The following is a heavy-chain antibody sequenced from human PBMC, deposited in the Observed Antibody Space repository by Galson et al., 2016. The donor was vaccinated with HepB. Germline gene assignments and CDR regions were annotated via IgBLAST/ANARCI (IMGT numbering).Heavy chain of an antibody. J-gene: IGHJ4*02. V-gene: IGHV2-5*02. CDR3: SHSGVSGDHFNY. CDR1: GFSVSTTGVS. Sequence: PALVKPTQTLTLTCTLSGFSVSTTGVSVGWIRQPPGKALEWLALIYWDDDKRYSPSLETRLTITKDTSRNQVVLTMTNMDPVDTATYYCSHSGVSGDHFNYWGQGTLVTVSS. CDR2: IYWDDDK. D-gene: IGHD2-21*01.